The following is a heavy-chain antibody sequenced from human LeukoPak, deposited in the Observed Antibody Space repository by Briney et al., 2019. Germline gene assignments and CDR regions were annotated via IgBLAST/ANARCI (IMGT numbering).Heavy chain of an antibody. D-gene: IGHD6-19*01. J-gene: IGHJ4*02. CDR1: GGSINNSY. V-gene: IGHV4-59*01. CDR3: ARVPRSLSSTGWSDY. Sequence: SETLSLTCSDSGGSINNSYWTWIRQPPGKGLESIGYIYYSGSTNYNPSLKSRVTISIDTSKNQFSLRLSSVTAADTAVYDCARVPRSLSSTGWSDYWGQGTLVTVSS. CDR2: IYYSGST.